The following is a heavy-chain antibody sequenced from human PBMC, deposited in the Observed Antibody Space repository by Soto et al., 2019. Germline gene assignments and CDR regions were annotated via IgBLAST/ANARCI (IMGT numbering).Heavy chain of an antibody. CDR2: ISAYNGNT. V-gene: IGHV1-18*01. CDR3: ASGWFGEFVYQFDY. CDR1: GYTFTSYG. D-gene: IGHD3-10*01. Sequence: QVQLVQSGAEVKKPGASVKVSCKPSGYTFTSYGITWVRQAPGQGLEWMGWISAYNGNTNYAQKFQGRVTMTTDTSTSTADRELRSLGSDDTAVYYCASGWFGEFVYQFDYWGQGTLVTVSS. J-gene: IGHJ4*02.